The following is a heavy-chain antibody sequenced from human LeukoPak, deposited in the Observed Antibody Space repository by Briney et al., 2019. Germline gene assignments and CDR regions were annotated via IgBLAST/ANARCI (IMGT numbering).Heavy chain of an antibody. D-gene: IGHD3-3*01. CDR1: AYSFRSSG. CDR2: ISAYSGHT. J-gene: IGHJ5*02. Sequence: ASVKVSCKTSAYSFRSSGVSWVRQAPGQGLEWMGWISAYSGHTDYAQNFQGRVTMTTDTSTATAYMELTSLRPDDTAVYYCARAGRLQFEYSFGDFSWGQGTLVTVSS. V-gene: IGHV1-18*01. CDR3: ARAGRLQFEYSFGDFS.